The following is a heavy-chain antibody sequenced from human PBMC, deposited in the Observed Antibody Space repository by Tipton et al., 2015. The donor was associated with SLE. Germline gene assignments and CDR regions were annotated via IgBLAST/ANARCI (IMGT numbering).Heavy chain of an antibody. CDR1: GFTFSSYS. J-gene: IGHJ4*02. D-gene: IGHD2-2*02. CDR2: ISSSSSYI. V-gene: IGHV3-21*01. Sequence: SLRLSCAASGFTFSSYSMNWVRQAPGKGLEWVSSISSSSSYIYYADSVKGRFTISRDNAKNSLYLQMNSLRAEDTAVYYRARVEDIVVVPAAIEDYWGQGTLVTVSS. CDR3: ARVEDIVVVPAAIEDY.